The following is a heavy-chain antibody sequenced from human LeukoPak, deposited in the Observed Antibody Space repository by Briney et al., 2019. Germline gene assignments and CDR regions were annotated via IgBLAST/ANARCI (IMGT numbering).Heavy chain of an antibody. D-gene: IGHD5-24*01. CDR1: GFTFSSYA. Sequence: GGSLRLSCAASGFTFSSYAMHWVRQAPGKGLEWVAVISYDGSNKYYADSVKGRFTISRDNSKNTLYLQMNSLRAEDTAVYYCARDLEVATIKYYFDYWGQGTLVTVSS. CDR2: ISYDGSNK. CDR3: ARDLEVATIKYYFDY. V-gene: IGHV3-30*04. J-gene: IGHJ4*02.